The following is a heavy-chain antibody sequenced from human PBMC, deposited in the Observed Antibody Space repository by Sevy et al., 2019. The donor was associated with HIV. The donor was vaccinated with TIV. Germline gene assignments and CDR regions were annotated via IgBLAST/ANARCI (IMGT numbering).Heavy chain of an antibody. CDR2: ISNSGTTI. CDR3: ARDLPPSATTVPHFDC. CDR1: GFSFSSYE. Sequence: GESLKISCAASGFSFSSYEMNWVRQAPGKGLEWVSYISNSGTTISYSDSVRGRFTISRDNARNLRYLKMNSLRAEDTAVYFCARDLPPSATTVPHFDCWGQGTLVTVSS. J-gene: IGHJ4*02. V-gene: IGHV3-48*03. D-gene: IGHD4-17*01.